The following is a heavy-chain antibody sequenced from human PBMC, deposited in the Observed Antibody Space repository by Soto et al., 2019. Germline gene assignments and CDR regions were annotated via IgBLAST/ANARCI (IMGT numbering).Heavy chain of an antibody. CDR3: ARQAFGGVLPPDF. CDR1: GGSISSYY. Sequence: QVQLQESGPGLVKPSETLSLTCTVSGGSISSYYWSWIWQPTGKGLEWIGYIYYSGSTNYNPSLKSRVTISVDTSKNQFPLKLSSVTAADTAVYYCARQAFGGVLPPDFWGQGTLVTVSS. J-gene: IGHJ4*02. V-gene: IGHV4-59*08. D-gene: IGHD3-16*01. CDR2: IYYSGST.